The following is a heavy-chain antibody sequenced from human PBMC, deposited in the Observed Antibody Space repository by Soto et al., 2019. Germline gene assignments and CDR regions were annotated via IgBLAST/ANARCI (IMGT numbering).Heavy chain of an antibody. CDR1: GFTFSSYS. J-gene: IGHJ4*02. CDR2: ISSSSSTI. V-gene: IGHV3-48*01. Sequence: GGSLRLSCAASGFTFSSYSMNWVRQAPGKGLEWVSYISSSSSTIYYADTVKGRFTISRDNAKKSLYLQMNSLRAEDKAVYYCARDPPPVTSILCFDYWGQGTLVTVSS. D-gene: IGHD4-17*01. CDR3: ARDPPPVTSILCFDY.